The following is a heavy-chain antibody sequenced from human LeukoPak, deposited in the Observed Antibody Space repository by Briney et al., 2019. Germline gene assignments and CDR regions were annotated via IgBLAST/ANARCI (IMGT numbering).Heavy chain of an antibody. CDR2: IYYSGST. J-gene: IGHJ4*02. V-gene: IGHV4-39*01. CDR1: AASISTSSYY. Sequence: KPSQTLSLTCTVSAASISTSSYYWGWIRQPPGKGLEWIGSIYYSGSTYYNPSLKSRVTMSVDTSKNHFSLRLSSVTAADTAVYFCARQKITTSDYWGQGTLVTVSS. D-gene: IGHD3-22*01. CDR3: ARQKITTSDY.